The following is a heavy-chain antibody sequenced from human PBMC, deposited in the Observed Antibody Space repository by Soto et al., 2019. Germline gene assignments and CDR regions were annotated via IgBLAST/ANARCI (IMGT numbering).Heavy chain of an antibody. D-gene: IGHD3-16*02. V-gene: IGHV1-18*04. CDR2: ISAYNGNT. CDR1: GYTFTSYG. J-gene: IGHJ4*02. CDR3: ATDDYVWGSYRINLDY. Sequence: ASVKVSCKASGYTFTSYGISWARQAPGQGLEWMGWISAYNGNTNYAQKLQGRVTMTTDTSTSTAYIELRSLRSDDTAVYYCATDDYVWGSYRINLDYWGQGTLVTVSS.